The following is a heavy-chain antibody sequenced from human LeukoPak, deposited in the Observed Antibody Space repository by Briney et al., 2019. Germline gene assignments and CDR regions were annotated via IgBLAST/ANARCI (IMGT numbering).Heavy chain of an antibody. CDR1: GGSISIGGYY. J-gene: IGHJ5*02. Sequence: PSQTLSLTCTVSGGSISIGGYYWSWIRQHPGKGLEWIGYIYYSGSTYYNPSLKSRVTISVDTSKNQFSLKLRSVTAADTAVYYCARDLHLAAAGTVNDWFDPWGQGTLVTVSS. CDR3: ARDLHLAAAGTVNDWFDP. D-gene: IGHD6-13*01. V-gene: IGHV4-31*03. CDR2: IYYSGST.